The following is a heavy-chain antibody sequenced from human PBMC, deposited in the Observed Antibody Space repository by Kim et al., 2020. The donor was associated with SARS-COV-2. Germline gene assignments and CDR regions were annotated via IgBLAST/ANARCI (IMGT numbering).Heavy chain of an antibody. D-gene: IGHD3-10*01. CDR1: GYTFTGYY. V-gene: IGHV1-2*04. Sequence: ASVKVSCKASGYTFTGYYMHWVRQAPGQGLEWMGWINPNSGGTNYAQKFQGWVTMTRDTSISTAYMELSRLRSDDTAVYYCARDRGSWFGGYYGMDVWGQGTTVTVSS. CDR3: ARDRGSWFGGYYGMDV. CDR2: INPNSGGT. J-gene: IGHJ6*02.